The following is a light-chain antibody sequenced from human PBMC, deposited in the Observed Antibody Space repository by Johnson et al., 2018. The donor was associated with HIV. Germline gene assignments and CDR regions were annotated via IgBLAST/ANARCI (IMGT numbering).Light chain of an antibody. CDR2: ENN. CDR3: GTWDNSLSTGAV. Sequence: QSMLTQPPSVSAAPGQKVTISCSGSSSNIGNNYVSWYQQLPGTAPKLLIYENNKRPSGIPYRFSGSKSGTSATLGIARLQTGDEADYYCGTWDNSLSTGAVFGTATKVTVL. J-gene: IGLJ1*01. V-gene: IGLV1-51*02. CDR1: SSNIGNNY.